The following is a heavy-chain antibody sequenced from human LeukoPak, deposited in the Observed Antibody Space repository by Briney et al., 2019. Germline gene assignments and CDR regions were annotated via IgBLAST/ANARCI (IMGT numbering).Heavy chain of an antibody. CDR2: INPNFGST. J-gene: IGHJ4*02. CDR3: AREGAVATAMLSLDY. CDR1: GNTFTRYY. D-gene: IGHD5-18*01. V-gene: IGHV1-46*01. Sequence: ASVKVSCKAPGNTFTRYYIHWVRQAPGQGLEWMGIINPNFGSTSYAQKFQGRVTMTSDMSTSTVYMELSSLRFDGTAIHYCAREGAVATAMLSLDYWGQGALVTVSS.